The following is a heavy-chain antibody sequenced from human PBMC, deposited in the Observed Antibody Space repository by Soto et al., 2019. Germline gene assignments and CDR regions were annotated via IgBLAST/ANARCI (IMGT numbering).Heavy chain of an antibody. CDR3: ARGSQQLVLDY. CDR1: GGTFSSYT. J-gene: IGHJ4*02. CDR2: IIPILGIA. V-gene: IGHV1-69*02. Sequence: QVQLVQSGAEVKKPGSSVKVSCKASGGTFSSYTISWVRQAPGQGLEWMGRIIPILGIANYAQKFQGRVTITADKSTSTAYMELSSLRSDDTAVYYCARGSQQLVLDYWGQGTLVTVSS. D-gene: IGHD6-13*01.